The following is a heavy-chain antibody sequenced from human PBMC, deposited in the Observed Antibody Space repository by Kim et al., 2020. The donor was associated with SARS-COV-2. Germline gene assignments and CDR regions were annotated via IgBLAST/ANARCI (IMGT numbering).Heavy chain of an antibody. V-gene: IGHV3-21*06. D-gene: IGHD2-15*01. CDR3: AREVLASTYAMDV. CDR2: IGSSSSDI. J-gene: IGHJ6*02. CDR1: GFTFSTYG. Sequence: GGSLRLSCGASGFTFSTYGMNWVRQAPGKGLEWVSSIGSSSSDIYYADSVKGRFTISRDNARNSLYLQMHSLRAEDTAVYYCAREVLASTYAMDVWGHGTTVTVSS.